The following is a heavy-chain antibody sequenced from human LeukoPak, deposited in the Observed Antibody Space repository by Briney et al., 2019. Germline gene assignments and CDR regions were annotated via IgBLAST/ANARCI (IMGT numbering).Heavy chain of an antibody. D-gene: IGHD3-3*01. V-gene: IGHV3-7*01. CDR3: ASNDFWSGSYDY. Sequence: GGSLRLSCAASGFTFSSYAMSWVRQAPGKGLEWVANIDQDGSEKYYVDSVKGRFTISRDNTKNSLFLQMNSLRVEDTAVYYCASNDFWSGSYDYWGQGTLVTVSS. J-gene: IGHJ4*02. CDR1: GFTFSSYA. CDR2: IDQDGSEK.